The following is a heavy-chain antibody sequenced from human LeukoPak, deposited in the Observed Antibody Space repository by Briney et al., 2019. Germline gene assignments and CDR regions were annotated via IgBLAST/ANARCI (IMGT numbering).Heavy chain of an antibody. D-gene: IGHD1-20*01. Sequence: GGSLRLSCAASGFTFSSYWMSWVRQAPGKGLEWVANIKQDGSEKYYVDSVKGRFTISRDNAKNSLYLQMNSLRAEDTAVYYCANNWNDLQFDYWGQGTLVTVSS. V-gene: IGHV3-7*01. CDR1: GFTFSSYW. CDR2: IKQDGSEK. CDR3: ANNWNDLQFDY. J-gene: IGHJ4*02.